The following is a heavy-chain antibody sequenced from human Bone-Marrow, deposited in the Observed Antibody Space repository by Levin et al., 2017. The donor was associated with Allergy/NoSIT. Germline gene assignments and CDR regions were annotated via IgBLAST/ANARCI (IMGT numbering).Heavy chain of an antibody. Sequence: GGSLRLSCAASGFTVSTSYMNWVRQAPGKELEWVSVIYSDGRTYYADSVKDRFTISRDNSENTLYLQMNSLRAEDTAIYYCARCCGWYGACYFDYWGQGTLVTVSS. V-gene: IGHV3-66*01. CDR2: IYSDGRT. J-gene: IGHJ4*02. CDR3: ARCCGWYGACYFDY. CDR1: GFTVSTSY. D-gene: IGHD6-19*01.